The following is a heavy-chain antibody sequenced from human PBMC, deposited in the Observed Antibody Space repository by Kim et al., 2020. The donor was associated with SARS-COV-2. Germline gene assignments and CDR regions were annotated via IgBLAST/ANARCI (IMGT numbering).Heavy chain of an antibody. CDR1: GFTFSGSA. J-gene: IGHJ6*02. V-gene: IGHV3-30*04. CDR3: AREAGTGRDV. Sequence: GGSLRLSCAASGFTFSGSAMHWVRQAPGKGLEWVAVISYDGSNKYYADSVKGRFTISRDNSKNTLYLQMNSLRAEDTAVYYCAREAGTGRDVGGQGPTVTVSS. CDR2: ISYDGSNK. D-gene: IGHD3-10*01.